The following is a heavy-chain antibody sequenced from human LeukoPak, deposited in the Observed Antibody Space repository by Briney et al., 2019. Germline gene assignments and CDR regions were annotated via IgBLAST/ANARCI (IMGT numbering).Heavy chain of an antibody. Sequence: ASVKVSCKASGGTFSSYAISWVRQAPGQGLEWMGGIIPIFGTANYAQKFQGRVTITADESTSTAYMELSSLRSEDTAVYYCARDSGGCSSTSCYTFDYWGQGTLVTVSS. V-gene: IGHV1-69*13. CDR1: GGTFSSYA. CDR2: IIPIFGTA. CDR3: ARDSGGCSSTSCYTFDY. D-gene: IGHD2-2*02. J-gene: IGHJ4*02.